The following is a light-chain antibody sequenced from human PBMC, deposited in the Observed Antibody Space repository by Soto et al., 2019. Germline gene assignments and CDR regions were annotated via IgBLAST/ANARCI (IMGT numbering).Light chain of an antibody. CDR3: QQYDNLPPYT. CDR2: DAS. V-gene: IGKV1-33*01. CDR1: RDISDY. Sequence: DIQMTQSPSSLSASLGDRVTITCQASRDISDYLNWYQQKPGKPPKLLVYDASNLQTGVPSRFSGSGSGTHFTFTITSLQPEDVATYYCQQYDNLPPYTFGQGTTLEIK. J-gene: IGKJ2*01.